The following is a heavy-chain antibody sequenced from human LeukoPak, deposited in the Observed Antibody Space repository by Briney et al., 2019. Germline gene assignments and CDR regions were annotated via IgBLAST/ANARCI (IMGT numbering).Heavy chain of an antibody. CDR1: GLAVSGAY. V-gene: IGHV3-53*01. CDR3: ARGGDYYNVNGFDI. Sequence: GGSLRLSCPASGLAVSGAYMAWVRQSPGKGVEWVALLYGARTTYNAHSAMGRFTISRDNSRNTPYLQMNSLRAEDTAVYFCARGGDYYNVNGFDIWGQGTMVTVSS. CDR2: LYGARTT. D-gene: IGHD3-10*01. J-gene: IGHJ3*02.